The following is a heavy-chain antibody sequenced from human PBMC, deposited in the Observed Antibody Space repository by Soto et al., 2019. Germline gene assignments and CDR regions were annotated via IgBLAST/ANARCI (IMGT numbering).Heavy chain of an antibody. CDR2: FFSGST. V-gene: IGHV4-39*01. Sequence: QLQLQESGPGLVRPSETLSLTCSVSGGSITSRSSYWAWIRQPPGKGLEWIGTFFSGSTFSNPSLRRRLTISKDTSRNQFSLKLTSVAATDTAMYYCATTRGLAVGGSFNYWGQGALVTVSS. CDR1: GGSITSRSSY. D-gene: IGHD6-13*01. J-gene: IGHJ4*02. CDR3: ATTRGLAVGGSFNY.